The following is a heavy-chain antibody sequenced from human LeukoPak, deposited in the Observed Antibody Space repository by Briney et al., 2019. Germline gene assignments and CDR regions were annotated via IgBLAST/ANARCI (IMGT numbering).Heavy chain of an antibody. CDR1: GGSSRSYY. J-gene: IGHJ6*03. CDR3: ARSFYDFWSGYSLYYYYYMDV. D-gene: IGHD3-3*01. V-gene: IGHV4-59*08. CDR2: VYYSGRGST. Sequence: PSETLSLTCTVSGGSSRSYYWSWIRQPPGKGLEWIGYVYYSGRGSTNYNSSLKSRVTISVDTSKNQFYLKLSSVTAADTAVYYCARSFYDFWSGYSLYYYYYMDVWGKGTTVTVSS.